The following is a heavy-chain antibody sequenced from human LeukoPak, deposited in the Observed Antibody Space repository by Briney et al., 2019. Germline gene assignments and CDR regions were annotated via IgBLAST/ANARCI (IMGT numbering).Heavy chain of an antibody. J-gene: IGHJ6*02. Sequence: GGSLRLSCAASGFIFSNYAMTWVRQAPGKGLEWVSIIGGVSESFYYADSVKGRFTVSRDNSKDTLYLQINSLRDEDTAVYYCARRWLGDPYGMDVWGQGTTVSVSS. CDR1: GFIFSNYA. D-gene: IGHD3-10*01. V-gene: IGHV3-23*01. CDR2: IGGVSESF. CDR3: ARRWLGDPYGMDV.